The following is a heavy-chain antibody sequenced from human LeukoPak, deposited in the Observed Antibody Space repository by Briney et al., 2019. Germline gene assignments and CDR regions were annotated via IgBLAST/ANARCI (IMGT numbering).Heavy chain of an antibody. CDR2: VRDKGYGHAT. V-gene: IGHV3-73*01. D-gene: IGHD2-8*01. J-gene: IGHJ5*02. Sequence: GGSLKLSCAASGFTFSDSAIHWVRQASGKGLEWVGRVRDKGYGHATAYAASVKGRFTLSRDDSKNTAYLQMNSLKTEDTALYYCTTPNEGNWFDPWGQGTLVTVSS. CDR3: TTPNEGNWFDP. CDR1: GFTFSDSA.